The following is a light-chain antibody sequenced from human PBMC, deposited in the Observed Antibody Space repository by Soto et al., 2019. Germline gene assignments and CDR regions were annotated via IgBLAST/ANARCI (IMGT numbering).Light chain of an antibody. Sequence: EIVMTQSPATLSVSPGERATLSCRASQSVSSNLAWYQQKPGQAPRLLIYGASTRATGIPARFSGSGSGTKFTLTISSLQSEDFAVYYCHQYNNWTRTFGQGTK. V-gene: IGKV3-15*01. CDR2: GAS. CDR1: QSVSSN. CDR3: HQYNNWTRT. J-gene: IGKJ2*01.